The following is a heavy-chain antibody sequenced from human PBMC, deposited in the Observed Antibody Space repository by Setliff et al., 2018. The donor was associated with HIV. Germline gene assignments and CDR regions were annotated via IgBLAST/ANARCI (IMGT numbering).Heavy chain of an antibody. V-gene: IGHV4-59*01. J-gene: IGHJ3*02. CDR1: GGSISSYY. Sequence: SETLSLTCTVSGGSISSYYWSWIRQPPGKGLEWIGYIYYSGSTNYNPSLKSRVTISVDTSKNQFSLKLSSVTAADTAVYYCASGMLRSSWYAHHDAFDIWGQGTMVTVS. CDR3: ASGMLRSSWYAHHDAFDI. D-gene: IGHD6-13*01. CDR2: IYYSGST.